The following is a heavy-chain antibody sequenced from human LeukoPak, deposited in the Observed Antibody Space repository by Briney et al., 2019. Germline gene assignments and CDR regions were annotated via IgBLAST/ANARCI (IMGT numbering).Heavy chain of an antibody. CDR1: GFTFSSYG. V-gene: IGHV3-30*03. J-gene: IGHJ6*04. Sequence: GGSLRLSCAASGFTFSSYGMHWVRQAPGKGLEWVAVISYDGSNKYYADSVKGRFTISRDNSKNTLYLKMNSLRAEDTAVYYCARDHPTYDFWSGYQTTSPVWGKGTTVTVSS. CDR3: ARDHPTYDFWSGYQTTSPV. D-gene: IGHD3-3*01. CDR2: ISYDGSNK.